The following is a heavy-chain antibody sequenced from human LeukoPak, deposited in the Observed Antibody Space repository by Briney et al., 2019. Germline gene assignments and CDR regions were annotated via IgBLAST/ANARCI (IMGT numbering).Heavy chain of an antibody. CDR1: GFTFSSYS. CDR3: ARDQGSGWYYFDY. Sequence: PGGSLRLPCAASGFTFSSYSMNWVRQAPGKGLEWVSSISSSSSYIYYADSVKGRFTISRDNAKNSLYLQMNSLRAEDTAVYYCARDQGSGWYYFDYWGQGTLVTVSS. V-gene: IGHV3-21*01. D-gene: IGHD6-19*01. J-gene: IGHJ4*02. CDR2: ISSSSSYI.